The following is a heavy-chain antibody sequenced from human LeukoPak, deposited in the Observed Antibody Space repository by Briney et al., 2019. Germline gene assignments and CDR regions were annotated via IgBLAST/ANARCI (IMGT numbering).Heavy chain of an antibody. J-gene: IGHJ6*03. CDR1: GGSINSSSYY. D-gene: IGHD3-10*01. Sequence: SETLSLTCTVSGGSINSSSYYWGWIRQPPGKGLEWIGSIYYSGSTYYNPSLKSRVTISVDTSKNQFSLKLSSVTAADTAVYYCAGRFGELSYYYYYYMDVWGKGTTVTVSS. V-gene: IGHV4-39*07. CDR3: AGRFGELSYYYYYYMDV. CDR2: IYYSGST.